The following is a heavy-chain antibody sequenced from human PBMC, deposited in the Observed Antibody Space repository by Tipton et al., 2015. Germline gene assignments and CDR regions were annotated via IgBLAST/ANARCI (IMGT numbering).Heavy chain of an antibody. V-gene: IGHV3-43*01. D-gene: IGHD3-10*01. J-gene: IGHJ4*02. CDR3: AKPHYFGSGSYEGFFDY. CDR1: GFSFDDYT. CDR2: INWDGAIT. Sequence: SLRLSCAASGFSFDDYTMHWVRQLPGKGLEWVSLINWDGAITYYADSVKGRFTISRDNSKNSLYLQMNSLRTEDTALYYCAKPHYFGSGSYEGFFDYWGQGTLVTVSS.